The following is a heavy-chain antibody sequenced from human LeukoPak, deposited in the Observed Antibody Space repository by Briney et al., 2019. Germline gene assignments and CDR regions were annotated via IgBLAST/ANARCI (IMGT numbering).Heavy chain of an antibody. CDR1: GFAVSGDY. CDR2: IYSDGRT. CDR3: AKLKGWYGEGYFDY. Sequence: PEGSLRLSCAASGFAVSGDYMSWVRQAPGKGLEWVSVIYSDGRTYYADSVKGRFTISRDISKNTLFLQMTSLRAEDTAVYYCAKLKGWYGEGYFDYWGQGTLVTVSS. V-gene: IGHV3-53*01. D-gene: IGHD3-10*01. J-gene: IGHJ4*02.